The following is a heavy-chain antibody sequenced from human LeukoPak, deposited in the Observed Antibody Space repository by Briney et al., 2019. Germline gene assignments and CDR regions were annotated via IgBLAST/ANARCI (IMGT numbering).Heavy chain of an antibody. J-gene: IGHJ4*02. CDR3: ARLAITGSYTYDDY. D-gene: IGHD3-16*01. CDR1: GFTFSSYA. CDR2: ISGSGGTT. Sequence: HTGGSLRLSCAASGFTFSSYAMSWVRQAPGKGLEWVSAISGSGGTTYYADSVKGRFTFSRDNSKNTLYLQISSLRAEDTAVYYCARLAITGSYTYDDYWGQGTLVTVSS. V-gene: IGHV3-23*01.